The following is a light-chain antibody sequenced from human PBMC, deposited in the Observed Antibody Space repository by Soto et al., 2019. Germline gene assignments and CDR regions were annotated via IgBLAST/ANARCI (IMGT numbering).Light chain of an antibody. CDR3: QQSFSKLLT. CDR2: GAS. CDR1: QSVSTF. Sequence: DIQMTQSPSSLSASVGDRVTITCRTSQSVSTFLNWYQVKPGKVPNLLIYGASSLQSGVPSRFSGSGSGTDFTLSISSLQPEDFATYYCQQSFSKLLTFGGGTKVDLK. V-gene: IGKV1-39*01. J-gene: IGKJ4*01.